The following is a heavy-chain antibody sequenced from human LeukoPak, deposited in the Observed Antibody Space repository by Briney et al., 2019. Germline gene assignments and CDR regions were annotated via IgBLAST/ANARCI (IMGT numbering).Heavy chain of an antibody. D-gene: IGHD7-27*01. CDR2: IYYSGST. CDR3: ARGPYAWGYIDY. V-gene: IGHV4-59*08. Sequence: PSETLSLTCTVSGGSISSYYWSWIRQPPGKGLEWIGYIYYSGSTNYNPSLKSRVTISVDTSKNQFSLKLSSVTAADTAVYYCARGPYAWGYIDYWGQGTLVTVSS. J-gene: IGHJ4*02. CDR1: GGSISSYY.